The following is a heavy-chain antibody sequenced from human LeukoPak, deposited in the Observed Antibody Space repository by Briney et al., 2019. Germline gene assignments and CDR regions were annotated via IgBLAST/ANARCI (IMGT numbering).Heavy chain of an antibody. Sequence: PGESLKISCKGSGYSFTSYWIGWVRQMPGKGLEWMGIIYPGDFDIRYSPSFQGQVTISADRSISTAYLQWSSLKASDTAMYYCARSYCGGDCSAGLYYGMDVWGQGTTVTVSS. D-gene: IGHD2-21*02. CDR1: GYSFTSYW. CDR2: IYPGDFDI. J-gene: IGHJ6*02. CDR3: ARSYCGGDCSAGLYYGMDV. V-gene: IGHV5-51*01.